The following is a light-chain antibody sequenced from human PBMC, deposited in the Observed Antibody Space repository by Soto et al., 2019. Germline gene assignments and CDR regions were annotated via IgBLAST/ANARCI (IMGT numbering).Light chain of an antibody. J-gene: IGKJ1*01. V-gene: IGKV3-15*01. CDR1: QSIGSS. Sequence: ETVMTQSPATLSVSPGERATLSCRASQSIGSSLAWYQQKPGQAPRLLIYGASTRATGIPARFSGSGSGTEFTLSISSLQSEDFAVYYCQHYSYGRTFGQGTK. CDR3: QHYSYGRT. CDR2: GAS.